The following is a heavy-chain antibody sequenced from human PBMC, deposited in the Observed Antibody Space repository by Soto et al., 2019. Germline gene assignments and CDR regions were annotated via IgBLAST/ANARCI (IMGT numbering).Heavy chain of an antibody. D-gene: IGHD3-16*01. V-gene: IGHV1-2*04. CDR2: INPNSGGT. Sequence: ASVKVSCKASGYTFTGYYMHWVRQAPGQGLEWMGWINPNSGGTNYAQKFQGWVTMTRDTSISTAYMELSRLRSDDTAVYYCAREEGGSVPYGIDVWGQGTTVTVSS. J-gene: IGHJ6*02. CDR3: AREEGGSVPYGIDV. CDR1: GYTFTGYY.